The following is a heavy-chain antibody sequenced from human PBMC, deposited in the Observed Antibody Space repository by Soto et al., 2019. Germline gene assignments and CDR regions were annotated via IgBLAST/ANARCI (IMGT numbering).Heavy chain of an antibody. Sequence: GGSLRLSCAASGFTFSGYSMNWVRLAPGKGLEWVSSISSSSKNIYYADSVKGRFTISRDNAKDLLYLQMNSLRAEDTAVYYCARDPSDLWEPDQYFQYWGQGTLVTVSS. CDR1: GFTFSGYS. V-gene: IGHV3-21*01. CDR2: ISSSSKNI. D-gene: IGHD1-26*01. J-gene: IGHJ1*01. CDR3: ARDPSDLWEPDQYFQY.